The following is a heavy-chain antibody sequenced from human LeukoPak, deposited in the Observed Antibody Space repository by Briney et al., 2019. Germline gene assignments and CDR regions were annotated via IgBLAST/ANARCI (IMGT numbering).Heavy chain of an antibody. J-gene: IGHJ6*02. D-gene: IGHD3-3*01. CDR1: GYTFTGYY. Sequence: ASVTVSCKASGYTFTGYYMHWVRQAPGPGLEWMGIINPSGGSTSYAQKFQGRVTMTRDTSTSTVYMELSSLRSEDTAVYYCARAPGDDFWSGPYYYYGMDVWGQGTTVTVSS. CDR2: INPSGGST. CDR3: ARAPGDDFWSGPYYYYGMDV. V-gene: IGHV1-46*01.